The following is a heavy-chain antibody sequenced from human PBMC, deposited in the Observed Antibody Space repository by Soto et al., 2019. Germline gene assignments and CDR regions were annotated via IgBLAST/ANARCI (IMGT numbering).Heavy chain of an antibody. V-gene: IGHV1-8*01. Sequence: QVQLVQSGAEVKKPGASVKVSCKASGYTFSSYDINWVRQATGQGLEWMGWMNPNSGNTGYAQKFQGRVTMTRNTSINTAYMELSSLRSEDTAVYYCARERSSGWYVDYWGQGTLVTVSS. D-gene: IGHD6-19*01. CDR2: MNPNSGNT. CDR1: GYTFSSYD. CDR3: ARERSSGWYVDY. J-gene: IGHJ4*02.